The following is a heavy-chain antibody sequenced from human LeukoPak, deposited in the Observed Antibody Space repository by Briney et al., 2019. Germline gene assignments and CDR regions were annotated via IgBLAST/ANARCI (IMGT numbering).Heavy chain of an antibody. V-gene: IGHV1-69*04. CDR2: IIPILDLA. D-gene: IGHD4-17*01. J-gene: IGHJ4*02. CDR3: ATPSRTEDGDYGVC. CDR1: GVIFSNFA. Sequence: SVKVSCKASGVIFSNFALNWVRQAPGHGLEWMGRIIPILDLAHYTQKFQGRLTITADKSTNTSYMELTSLTAEDTAVYYCATPSRTEDGDYGVCWGQGTLVTVSS.